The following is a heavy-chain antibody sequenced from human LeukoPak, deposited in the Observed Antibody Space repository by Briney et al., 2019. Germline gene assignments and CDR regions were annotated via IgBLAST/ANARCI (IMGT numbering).Heavy chain of an antibody. CDR2: INPSGGST. V-gene: IGHV1-46*03. CDR3: ARARHGSGSQYYFDY. D-gene: IGHD3-10*01. CDR1: GYTFTSYY. J-gene: IGHJ4*02. Sequence: ASVKVSCKASGYTFTSYYMHWVRQAPGQGLEWMGIINPSGGSTSYAQKLEGRGTMTRDTSTSTVYMELSSLRSEETAVYYCARARHGSGSQYYFDYWGQGTLVTVSS.